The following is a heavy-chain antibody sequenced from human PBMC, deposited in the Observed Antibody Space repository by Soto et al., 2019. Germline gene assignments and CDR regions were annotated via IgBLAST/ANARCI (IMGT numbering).Heavy chain of an antibody. J-gene: IGHJ5*02. D-gene: IGHD2-2*01. CDR1: GFTFRSYS. CDR2: ISDASRAI. Sequence: LRLSCAASGFTFRSYSMNWVRQAPGKGLEWISYISDASRAIYYTDSVKGRFTISRDDAKNALYLQMNSLRVEDTAVYYCTRDLMEVDPPADDLFDPLGQGLLVTVSS. V-gene: IGHV3-48*01. CDR3: TRDLMEVDPPADDLFDP.